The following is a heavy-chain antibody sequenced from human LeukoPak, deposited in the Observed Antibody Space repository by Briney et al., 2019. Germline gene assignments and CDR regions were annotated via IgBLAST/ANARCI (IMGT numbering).Heavy chain of an antibody. J-gene: IGHJ4*02. Sequence: GGSLRLSCAASGFTFSSYSMNWVRQAPRKGLEWVSLIYSGGSTYYADSVKGRFTISRDNSKNTVYLQMNSLRAEDTAMYYCARRDANNGRTYWGQGPLVTVPS. CDR3: ARRDANNGRTY. D-gene: IGHD5-24*01. CDR1: GFTFSSYS. CDR2: IYSGGST. V-gene: IGHV3-53*01.